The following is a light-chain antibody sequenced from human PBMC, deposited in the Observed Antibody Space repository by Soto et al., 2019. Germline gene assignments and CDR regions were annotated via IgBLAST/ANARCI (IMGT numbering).Light chain of an antibody. Sequence: QSVLTQPPSVSGAPGQRVTISCTGGSSNIEASYDVNWNQQFPGTVPRLLIYGSTNRPSGVPDLFSGSKSGTSASLAVTLLQAEDEAHYHCQSYDTSLSGARVFGTGTKVTVL. CDR1: SSNIEASYD. CDR3: QSYDTSLSGARV. J-gene: IGLJ1*01. V-gene: IGLV1-40*01. CDR2: GST.